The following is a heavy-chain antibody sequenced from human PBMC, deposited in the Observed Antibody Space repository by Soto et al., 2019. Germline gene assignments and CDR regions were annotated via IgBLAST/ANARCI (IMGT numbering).Heavy chain of an antibody. Sequence: SETLSLTCAVSGGSITNNYWTWIRQPPGGGLEWIGYVYNSGSTNYNPSLKSRVTISEDTSKNQFSLRVNSMTAADTAVYYCARYRRTATDGYSLDDWGQGMLVTVSS. V-gene: IGHV4-59*13. CDR2: VYNSGST. CDR3: ARYRRTATDGYSLDD. CDR1: GGSITNNY. D-gene: IGHD4-4*01. J-gene: IGHJ4*02.